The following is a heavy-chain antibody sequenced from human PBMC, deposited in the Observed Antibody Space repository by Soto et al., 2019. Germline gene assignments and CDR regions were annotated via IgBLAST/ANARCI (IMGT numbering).Heavy chain of an antibody. CDR3: ARGGPSSKWLDP. V-gene: IGHV4-59*01. CDR2: IHYSGST. J-gene: IGHJ5*02. CDR1: GGSISGYY. D-gene: IGHD3-10*01. Sequence: XATLSLTCTVSGGSISGYYWSWIRQPPGKGLEWIGYIHYSGSTDYNPSLKSRVTISVDTSKNQFSLKLNSVTAADTAVYYCARGGPSSKWLDPWGQGTLVTVSS.